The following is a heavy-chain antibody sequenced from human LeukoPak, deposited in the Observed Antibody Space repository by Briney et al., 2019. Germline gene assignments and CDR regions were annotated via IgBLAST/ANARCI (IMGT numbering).Heavy chain of an antibody. CDR1: GFTFSGSA. Sequence: GGSLRLFCAASGFTFSGSAMHCVRQASGKGLEWLGRIGSKADSYTTAYAASVKGRFIVSRDDSKNTAYLQMNSLKTEDTAVYYCRAAADLNDYWGQGTLVTVSS. V-gene: IGHV3-73*01. D-gene: IGHD6-13*01. CDR2: IGSKADSYTT. J-gene: IGHJ4*02. CDR3: RAAADLNDY.